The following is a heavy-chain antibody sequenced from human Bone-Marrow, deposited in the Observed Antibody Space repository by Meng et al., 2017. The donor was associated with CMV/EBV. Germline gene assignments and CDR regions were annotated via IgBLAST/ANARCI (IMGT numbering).Heavy chain of an antibody. D-gene: IGHD6-19*01. V-gene: IGHV3-30*02. J-gene: IGHJ4*02. CDR2: IRYDGSDK. CDR3: ARGNTVAGFDY. Sequence: GGSLRLSCAASGFTFSTYGMHWVRQAPGKGLEWVAFIRYDGSDKYYAESVKGRFTISRDKSKNTLYLQMNSLRAEDTAVYYCARGNTVAGFDYWGQGTRVTVSS. CDR1: GFTFSTYG.